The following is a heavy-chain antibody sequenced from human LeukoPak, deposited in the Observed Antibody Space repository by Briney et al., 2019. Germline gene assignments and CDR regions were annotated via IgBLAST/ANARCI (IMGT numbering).Heavy chain of an antibody. J-gene: IGHJ4*02. CDR2: INHSGST. CDR1: GGSFSGYY. D-gene: IGHD1-26*01. V-gene: IGHV4-34*01. Sequence: PSETLSLTCAVYGGSFSGYYWSWIRQPPGMGLEWIGEINHSGSTNYNPSLKSRVTISVDTSKNQFSLKLSSVTAADTAVYYCARQVGGSYDFDYWGQGTLVTVSS. CDR3: ARQVGGSYDFDY.